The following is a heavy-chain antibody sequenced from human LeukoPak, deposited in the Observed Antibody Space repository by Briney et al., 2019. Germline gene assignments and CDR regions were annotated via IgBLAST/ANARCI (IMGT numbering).Heavy chain of an antibody. CDR3: ARLSLGHY. CDR1: GFTFSSYA. Sequence: PGGSLRLSCAASGFTFSSYAMSWVRQAPGKGLEWVSVIYSGGSTYYADSVKGRFTISRDTSKNTLSLQMNSLRAEDTAVYYCARLSLGHYWGQGTLVTVSS. D-gene: IGHD6-6*01. V-gene: IGHV3-53*01. J-gene: IGHJ4*02. CDR2: IYSGGST.